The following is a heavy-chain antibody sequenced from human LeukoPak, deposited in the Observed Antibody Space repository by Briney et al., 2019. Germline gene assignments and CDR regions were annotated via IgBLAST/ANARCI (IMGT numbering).Heavy chain of an antibody. J-gene: IGHJ5*02. D-gene: IGHD4-17*01. Sequence: GGSLRLSCAASGFTFSSYGMHWVRQAPGKGLEWVAVISYDGSNKYYADSVKGRFTISRDNSKNTLYLQMNSLRAEDTAVYYCAKDPDYAWGQGTLVTVSS. CDR2: ISYDGSNK. CDR3: AKDPDYA. CDR1: GFTFSSYG. V-gene: IGHV3-30*18.